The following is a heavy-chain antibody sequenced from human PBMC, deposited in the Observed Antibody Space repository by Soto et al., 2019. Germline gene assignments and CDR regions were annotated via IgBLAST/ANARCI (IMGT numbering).Heavy chain of an antibody. V-gene: IGHV4-30-4*01. CDR3: ARVTHDSSGYYYYYYGMDV. CDR2: IYYSGST. J-gene: IGHJ6*02. D-gene: IGHD3-22*01. CDR1: GGSISSGDYY. Sequence: LSLTCTVSGGSISSGDYYWSWIRQPPGKGLEWIGYIYYSGSTYYNPSLRSRVTISVDTSKNQFSLKLSSVTAADTAVYYCARVTHDSSGYYYYYYGMDVWGQGTTVTVSS.